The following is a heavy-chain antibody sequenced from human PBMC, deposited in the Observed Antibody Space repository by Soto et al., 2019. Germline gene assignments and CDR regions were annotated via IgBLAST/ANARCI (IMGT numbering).Heavy chain of an antibody. CDR1: GFTFDDFA. D-gene: IGHD2-2*01. V-gene: IGHV3-9*01. J-gene: IGHJ6*02. CDR3: AKGRCSSTRCFMDRYFYYGMDV. Sequence: EVQLVESGGGLVQPGRSLRLSCAASGFTFDDFAMYWVRQAPGKGLEWVSGISWNSGKIDYADSVKGRFTISRDNAKNSLFLQMNSLRPEDTAFYYCAKGRCSSTRCFMDRYFYYGMDVWGQGTTVTVSS. CDR2: ISWNSGKI.